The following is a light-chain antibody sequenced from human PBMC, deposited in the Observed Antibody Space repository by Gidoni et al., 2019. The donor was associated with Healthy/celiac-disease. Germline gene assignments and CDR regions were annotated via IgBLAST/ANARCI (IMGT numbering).Light chain of an antibody. J-gene: IGKJ2*01. V-gene: IGKV3-20*01. CDR1: QSVSSSY. CDR2: GAS. CDR3: QQYGSSPPYT. Sequence: EIVLTQSPGTLFLSPGERATLSCRARQSVSSSYLAWYQQKPGQAPRLLIYGASCRATGIPDRFSGSGSGTDFTLTISRLEPEDFAVYYCQQYGSSPPYTFGQXTKLEIK.